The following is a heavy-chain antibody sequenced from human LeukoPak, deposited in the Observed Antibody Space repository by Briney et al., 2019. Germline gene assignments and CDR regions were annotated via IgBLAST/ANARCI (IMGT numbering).Heavy chain of an antibody. Sequence: ASVKVSCKASGHTFTSYDINWVRQATGQGLEWMGWMNPNSGNTGYAQKFQGRVTMTRNTSISTAYMELSSLRSEDTAVYYCARGRDIVVVPAANNYYYYGMDVWGQGTTVTVSS. V-gene: IGHV1-8*01. CDR3: ARGRDIVVVPAANNYYYYGMDV. J-gene: IGHJ6*02. CDR1: GHTFTSYD. D-gene: IGHD2-2*01. CDR2: MNPNSGNT.